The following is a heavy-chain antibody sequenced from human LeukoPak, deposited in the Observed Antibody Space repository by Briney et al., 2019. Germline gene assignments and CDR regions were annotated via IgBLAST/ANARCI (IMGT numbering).Heavy chain of an antibody. CDR2: ISSSSSYI. J-gene: IGHJ4*02. Sequence: GGSLRLSCAASGFTFSSYSMNWVRQAPGKGLEWVSSISSSSSYIYYADSVKGRFTISRDNAKNSLYLQMNSLRAEDTAVYYCARERHSSGSSHVDYWGQGTLVTVSS. D-gene: IGHD6-19*01. V-gene: IGHV3-21*01. CDR3: ARERHSSGSSHVDY. CDR1: GFTFSSYS.